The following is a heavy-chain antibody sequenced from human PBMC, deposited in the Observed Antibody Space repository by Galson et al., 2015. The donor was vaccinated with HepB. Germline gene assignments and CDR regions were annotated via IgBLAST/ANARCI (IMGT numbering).Heavy chain of an antibody. CDR2: SSPYNGNT. V-gene: IGHV1-18*04. Sequence: QSGAEVKKPGSSVKVSCMASGYTFTTYGISWVRQAPGQGLEWMGWSSPYNGNTNYAQKLQGRVTMTTDTSTSTAYMELRSLRSDDTAVCYCARDYKPMIAVVLGWFDPWGQGTLVTVSS. J-gene: IGHJ5*02. D-gene: IGHD3-22*01. CDR3: ARDYKPMIAVVLGWFDP. CDR1: GYTFTTYG.